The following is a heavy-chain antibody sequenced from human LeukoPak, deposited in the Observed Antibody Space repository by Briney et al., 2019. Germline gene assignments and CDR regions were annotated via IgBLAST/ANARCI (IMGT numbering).Heavy chain of an antibody. CDR2: IKSDGSGK. V-gene: IGHV3-7*01. Sequence: PVGSLRLSCAASRFTFSNYWMRWFRQAPAKWLEWVASIKSDGSGKFYVDSVKGRFTISRDNARNSLCLQMNRLRAEDTAVYYCARDADLGTTITGGFDIWGQGTKVTVSS. D-gene: IGHD5-24*01. J-gene: IGHJ3*02. CDR3: ARDADLGTTITGGFDI. CDR1: RFTFSNYW.